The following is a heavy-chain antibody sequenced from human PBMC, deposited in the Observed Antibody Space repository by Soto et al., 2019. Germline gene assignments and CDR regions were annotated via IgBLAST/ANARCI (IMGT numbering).Heavy chain of an antibody. V-gene: IGHV3-23*01. CDR3: TTQIQYDRGCLLDS. J-gene: IGHJ4*02. CDR1: GFTFSSYA. D-gene: IGHD4-4*01. Sequence: PGWSLRLSCAASGFTFSSYAMSWVRQAPGKGLEWVSAISGSGGNPYYAGSVRGRFTISSDSFQNTLFLQMNNLRVEDTAVYYFTTQIQYDRGCLLDSCGQGTLVT. CDR2: ISGSGGNP.